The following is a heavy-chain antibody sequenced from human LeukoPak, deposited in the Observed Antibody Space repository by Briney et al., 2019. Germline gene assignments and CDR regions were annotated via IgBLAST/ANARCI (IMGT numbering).Heavy chain of an antibody. V-gene: IGHV3-30*01. CDR1: GFTFSSYA. Sequence: GRSLRLSCAASGFTFSSYAMHWVRQAPGKGLEWVAVISYDGSNKYYADSVKGRFTISRDNSKNTLYLQMNSLRAEDTAVYYCARDGHDFWSGYYSFVDYMDIWGKGTTVTVSS. J-gene: IGHJ6*03. CDR2: ISYDGSNK. D-gene: IGHD3-3*01. CDR3: ARDGHDFWSGYYSFVDYMDI.